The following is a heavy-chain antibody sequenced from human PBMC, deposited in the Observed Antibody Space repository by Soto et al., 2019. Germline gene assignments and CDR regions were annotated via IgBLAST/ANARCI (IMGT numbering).Heavy chain of an antibody. V-gene: IGHV1-2*04. CDR3: AREYCTSGVCYIDVFDT. Sequence: GASVKVSCKASGYTFTGYYMHWVRQAPGQGLEWMGWINPNSGGTNYAQKFQGWVTMTRDTSISTAYMELSRLRSDDTAVYYCAREYCTSGVCYIDVFDTWGQGTMVTVSS. CDR1: GYTFTGYY. J-gene: IGHJ3*02. D-gene: IGHD2-8*01. CDR2: INPNSGGT.